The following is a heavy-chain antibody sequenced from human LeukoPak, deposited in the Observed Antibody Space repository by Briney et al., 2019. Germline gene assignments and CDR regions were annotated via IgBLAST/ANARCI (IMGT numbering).Heavy chain of an antibody. J-gene: IGHJ4*02. V-gene: IGHV4-34*01. CDR1: GGSFSGYY. CDR3: VRDIAAAGGFDY. CDR2: INNSGST. Sequence: SETLSLTCGVYGGSFSGYYWSWIRQPPGKGLEWIGEINNSGSTNYNPSLKSRVTISVDTSKNQFSLKLSSVTAADTAVYYCVRDIAAAGGFDYWGQGTLVIVSS. D-gene: IGHD6-13*01.